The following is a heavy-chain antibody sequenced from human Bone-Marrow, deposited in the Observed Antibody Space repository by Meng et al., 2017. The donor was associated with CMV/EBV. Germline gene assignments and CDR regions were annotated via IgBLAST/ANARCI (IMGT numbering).Heavy chain of an antibody. V-gene: IGHV3-30*04. J-gene: IGHJ4*02. CDR3: ARGGQFEYDSSVYGY. CDR2: ISYDGSNK. CDR1: TFTFSSYA. D-gene: IGHD3-22*01. Sequence: GESLKISCAASTFTFSSYAMHWVRQAPGKGLEWVAVISYDGSNKYYADSVKGRFTISRDNSKNTLYVQMNSLRVEDTAVYYCARGGQFEYDSSVYGYWGQGTLVTVSS.